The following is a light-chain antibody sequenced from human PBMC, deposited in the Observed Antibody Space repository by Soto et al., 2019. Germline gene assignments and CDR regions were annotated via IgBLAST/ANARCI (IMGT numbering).Light chain of an antibody. Sequence: DIQMTQSPSSLSASVGDRVTITCRAIQGISSFLAWFQQKPGKAPKSLIYDASTLQSGVSSRFSGSGSDTHFTLTISSLQHEDFATYYCQQYHSYPASFGQGTKVEIK. J-gene: IGKJ1*01. CDR3: QQYHSYPAS. CDR1: QGISSF. CDR2: DAS. V-gene: IGKV1-16*01.